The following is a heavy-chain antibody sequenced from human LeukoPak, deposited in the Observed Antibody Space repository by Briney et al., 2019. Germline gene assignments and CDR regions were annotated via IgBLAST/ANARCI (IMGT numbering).Heavy chain of an antibody. V-gene: IGHV1-18*01. CDR2: ISAYNGNT. D-gene: IGHD2-8*01. J-gene: IGHJ6*02. CDR1: GYTFNSFG. CDR3: ARDTVMMVGSYYYGKDV. Sequence: ASVKVSCKASGYTFNSFGISWVRQAPGQGLEWMGWISAYNGNTHHPEKLQGRLAMTTDTPTSTAYMELRSLRSDDTAIYYCARDTVMMVGSYYYGKDVWGQGTTVTVSS.